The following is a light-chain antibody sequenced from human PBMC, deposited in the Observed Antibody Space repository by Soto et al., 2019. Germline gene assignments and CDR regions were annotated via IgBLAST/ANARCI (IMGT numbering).Light chain of an antibody. J-gene: IGKJ2*01. CDR3: QQYGSSPPYT. CDR2: GSS. V-gene: IGKV3-20*01. CDR1: QSVSNKY. Sequence: EVVLTQSPGTLSLSPGERATLSCRASQSVSNKYLAWYQQKPGQAPRLLIFGSSDRATGIPDRFSGSGSGTDVTLTISRREPEDFAVYYCQQYGSSPPYTFGQGTKLEIK.